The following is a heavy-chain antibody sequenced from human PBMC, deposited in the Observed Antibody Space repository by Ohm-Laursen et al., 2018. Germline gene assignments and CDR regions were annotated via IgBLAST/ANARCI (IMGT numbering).Heavy chain of an antibody. Sequence: TLSLTCTVSGGSISSYYWSWIRQPPGKGLEWIGYIYYSGSTNYNPSLKSRVTISVDTSKNQFSLQLSSVTAADTAVYFCAANYTFGGVSAYYWGQGTLGTVSS. J-gene: IGHJ4*02. V-gene: IGHV4-59*12. CDR1: GGSISSYY. CDR3: AANYTFGGVSAYY. CDR2: IYYSGST. D-gene: IGHD3-16*01.